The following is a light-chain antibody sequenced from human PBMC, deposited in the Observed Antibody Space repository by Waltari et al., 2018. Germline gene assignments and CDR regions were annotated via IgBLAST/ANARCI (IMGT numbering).Light chain of an antibody. CDR1: TSNIGAGHD. V-gene: IGLV1-40*01. J-gene: IGLJ2*01. CDR3: QSFDNMLSGGVV. CDR2: GNN. Sequence: QSVLTQPPSVSGTPGQRVTISCSGSTSNIGAGHDVHWYQHLPGTAPKLLIYGNNTRTSGVLDRFSGSKSGTSASLAITGLQADDEADYFCQSFDNMLSGGVVFGGGTKLAVL.